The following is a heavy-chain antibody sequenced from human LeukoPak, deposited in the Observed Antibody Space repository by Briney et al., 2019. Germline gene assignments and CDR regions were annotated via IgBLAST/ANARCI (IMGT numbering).Heavy chain of an antibody. D-gene: IGHD3-10*01. CDR1: GGSITSSNYY. CDR3: VYYYGSGSVEY. Sequence: SEALSLTCTVSGGSITSSNYYWGWIRQPPGKGLEWIGSFYYSGSTNYNPSLKSRVTISVDTSKNQFSLKLSSVTAADTAVYYCVYYYGSGSVEYWGQGTLVTVSS. V-gene: IGHV4-39*01. CDR2: FYYSGST. J-gene: IGHJ4*02.